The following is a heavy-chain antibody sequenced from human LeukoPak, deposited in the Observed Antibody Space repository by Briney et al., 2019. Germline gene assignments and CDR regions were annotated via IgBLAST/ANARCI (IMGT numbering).Heavy chain of an antibody. CDR1: GGSIRNYY. D-gene: IGHD2-2*01. J-gene: IGHJ4*02. CDR3: ARGVGSTRTFDY. V-gene: IGHV4-59*01. Sequence: PSETLSLTCTVSGGSIRNYYWTWIRQPPGKGLEWIGCIYYSGSTNYNPSLKSRVTISVDMSKNQFSLNLTSVTAADTAVYYCARGVGSTRTFDYWGQGTLVTVSS. CDR2: IYYSGST.